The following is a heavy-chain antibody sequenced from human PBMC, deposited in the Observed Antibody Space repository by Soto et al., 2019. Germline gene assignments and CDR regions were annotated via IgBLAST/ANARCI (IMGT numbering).Heavy chain of an antibody. V-gene: IGHV4-4*07. D-gene: IGHD5-18*01. J-gene: IGHJ4*02. CDR3: AREYSGYSYDSFDY. Sequence: LSLTCTVSGGSISSYYWSWIRQPAGKGLEWIGRIYTSGSTNYNPSLKSRVTMSVDTSKNQFSLKLSSVTAADTAVYYCAREYSGYSYDSFDYWGQGTLVTVSS. CDR2: IYTSGST. CDR1: GGSISSYY.